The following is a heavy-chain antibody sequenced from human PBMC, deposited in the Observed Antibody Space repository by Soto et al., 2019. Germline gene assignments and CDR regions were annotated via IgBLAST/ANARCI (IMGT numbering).Heavy chain of an antibody. V-gene: IGHV1-3*01. CDR1: GYTFTSYA. Sequence: QVQLVQSGAEVKKPGASVKVSCKASGYTFTSYAMHWVRQAPGQRLEWMGWINAGNGNTKYSQKFQGRVTITRDTSASTGYMELSSLRSEDTAVYYCARDGGLLWFGELLVGFDPWGQGTLVTVSS. CDR2: INAGNGNT. CDR3: ARDGGLLWFGELLVGFDP. D-gene: IGHD3-10*01. J-gene: IGHJ5*02.